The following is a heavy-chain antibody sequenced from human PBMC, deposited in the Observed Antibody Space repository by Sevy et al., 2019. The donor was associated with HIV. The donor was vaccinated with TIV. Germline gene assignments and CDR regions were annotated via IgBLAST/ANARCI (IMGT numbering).Heavy chain of an antibody. Sequence: GGSLRLSCEASGFTFSSYWMSWVRQAPGKGLEWVANIKEGGSVKYYVESVKGRFTISRDNVKNSVYLQMNSLRAEDAALYYCVRAIGEDGSYWGQGTLVTVSS. V-gene: IGHV3-7*01. J-gene: IGHJ4*02. CDR2: IKEGGSVK. CDR3: VRAIGEDGSY. D-gene: IGHD3-10*01. CDR1: GFTFSSYW.